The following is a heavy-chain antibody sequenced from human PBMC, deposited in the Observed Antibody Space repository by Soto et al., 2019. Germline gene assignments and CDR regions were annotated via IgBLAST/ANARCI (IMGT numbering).Heavy chain of an antibody. CDR3: ARGHRIAARPSYYYYGMDV. CDR1: GYTFTSYA. D-gene: IGHD6-6*01. Sequence: ASVKVSYKASGYTFTSYAMHWVRQAPGQRLEWMGWINAGNGNTKYSQKFQGRVTITRDTSASTAYMELSSLRSEDTAVYYCARGHRIAARPSYYYYGMDVWGQGTTVTVSS. CDR2: INAGNGNT. J-gene: IGHJ6*02. V-gene: IGHV1-3*01.